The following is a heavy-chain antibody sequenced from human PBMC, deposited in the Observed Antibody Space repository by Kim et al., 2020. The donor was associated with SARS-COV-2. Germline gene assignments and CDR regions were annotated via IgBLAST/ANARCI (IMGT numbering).Heavy chain of an antibody. CDR3: AKAGFVGSLDY. Sequence: KYPEKFQGRVTITRDTSARTVYMELSSLRSEDTAVYYCAKAGFVGSLDYWGQGTLVTVSS. D-gene: IGHD3-16*01. V-gene: IGHV1-3*01. J-gene: IGHJ4*02.